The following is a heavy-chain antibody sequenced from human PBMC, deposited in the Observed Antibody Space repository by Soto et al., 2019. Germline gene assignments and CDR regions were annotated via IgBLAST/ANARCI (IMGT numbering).Heavy chain of an antibody. Sequence: ASVKVSCKASGYTFTSYGISWVRQAPGQGLEWMGWISAYNGNTNYAQKLQGRVTMTTDTSTSTAYMELRSLRSDDTAVYYCARVRATTFSVILCADYTGWYNGVDHWGQGTLVTVSS. D-gene: IGHD3-3*01. CDR2: ISAYNGNT. V-gene: IGHV1-18*01. CDR1: GYTFTSYG. J-gene: IGHJ5*02. CDR3: ARVRATTFSVILCADYTGWYNGVDH.